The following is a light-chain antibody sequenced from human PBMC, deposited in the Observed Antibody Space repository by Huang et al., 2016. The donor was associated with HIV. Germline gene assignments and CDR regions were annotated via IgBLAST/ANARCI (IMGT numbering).Light chain of an antibody. Sequence: ELVLTQSPATLSLSPGERATLSCRASQSISTFLAWYQQKPGQAPRLLIYDASHRAAGIPARFSGSVSGTDFALTITSLEAEDSAVYYCQQRTNWPPITFGQGTRLEIK. CDR2: DAS. CDR1: QSISTF. CDR3: QQRTNWPPIT. J-gene: IGKJ5*01. V-gene: IGKV3-11*01.